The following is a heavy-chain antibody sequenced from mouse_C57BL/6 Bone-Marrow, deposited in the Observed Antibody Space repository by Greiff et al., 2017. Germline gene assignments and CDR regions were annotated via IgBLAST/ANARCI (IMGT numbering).Heavy chain of an antibody. D-gene: IGHD3-2*02. CDR1: GYTFTSYW. V-gene: IGHV1-7*01. CDR3: ERELRPKVKYWFDY. CDR2: INPSSGYT. J-gene: IGHJ2*01. Sequence: QVQLQQPGAELAKPGASVKLSCKASGYTFTSYWMHWVKQRPGRGLEWIGNINPSSGYTKYNQKFKDKATLTADKSSSTAYMQLSSLTYEDSAVYYCERELRPKVKYWFDYGGQGTTLTVSS.